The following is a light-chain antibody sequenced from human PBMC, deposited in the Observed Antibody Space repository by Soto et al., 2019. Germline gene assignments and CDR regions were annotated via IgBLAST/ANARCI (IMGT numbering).Light chain of an antibody. Sequence: EIVLTQSPGTLSLSPGESATLSCRASQSVNSNYLAWYQQHPGQPPRLLIYGISTRATGIPARFSGSGSGTEFSLTISSLQSEDFAVYYCQPYSKWPITFGQGTRLEIK. CDR2: GIS. J-gene: IGKJ5*01. V-gene: IGKV3-15*01. CDR3: QPYSKWPIT. CDR1: QSVNSN.